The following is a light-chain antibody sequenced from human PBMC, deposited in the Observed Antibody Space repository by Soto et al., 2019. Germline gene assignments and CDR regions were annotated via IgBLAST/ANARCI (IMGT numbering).Light chain of an antibody. J-gene: IGKJ4*01. CDR2: MCS. Sequence: DIVMTQSPLSLPVTPGEPASISCRSSQSLLHRNGYNHLDWYLQKPGQSPQVLIYMCSNRASGVPDRFSGSGSGTDFTLKISRVEAEDVGVYYCMQALQTPLTFGGGTKVEIK. CDR3: MQALQTPLT. V-gene: IGKV2-28*01. CDR1: QSLLHRNGYNH.